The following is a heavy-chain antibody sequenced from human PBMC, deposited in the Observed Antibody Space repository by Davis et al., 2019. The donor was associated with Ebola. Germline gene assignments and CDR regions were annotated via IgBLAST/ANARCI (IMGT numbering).Heavy chain of an antibody. CDR2: INPNSDYT. J-gene: IGHJ2*01. CDR1: GYTFTSYA. D-gene: IGHD3-16*01. Sequence: AASVKVSCKASGYTFTSYAMHWVRQAPGQRLEWMGRINPNSDYTNYEQKFQGRVSMTRDTSITTAYMVLSRLTSDDTAVYYCARGGLMTTSSIDLWGRGTLVTVSS. V-gene: IGHV1-2*06. CDR3: ARGGLMTTSSIDL.